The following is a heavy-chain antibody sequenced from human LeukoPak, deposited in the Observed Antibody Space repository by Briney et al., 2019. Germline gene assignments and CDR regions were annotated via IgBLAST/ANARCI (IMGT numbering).Heavy chain of an antibody. CDR2: IYCSGST. D-gene: IGHD1-26*01. V-gene: IGHV4-59*08. Sequence: SETLSLTCTVSGGSISSYYWSWIRQPPGKGLEWIGYIYCSGSTNYNPSLKGRVTISVDTSKNQFSLKLSSVTAADTAVYYCARRPVGAIRPFAYWGQGTGVTVSS. CDR3: ARRPVGAIRPFAY. CDR1: GGSISSYY. J-gene: IGHJ4*02.